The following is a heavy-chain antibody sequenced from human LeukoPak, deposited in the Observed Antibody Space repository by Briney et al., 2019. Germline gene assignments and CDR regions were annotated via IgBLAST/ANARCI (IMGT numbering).Heavy chain of an antibody. CDR3: ARPRGCGSARCNNFDS. D-gene: IGHD2-2*01. CDR1: GFDFSGFS. J-gene: IGHJ4*02. CDR2: MEEYGSYI. V-gene: IGHV3-7*01. Sequence: PGGSLRLSYVVSGFDFSGFSMSWVRQAPGKGLEWVAIMEEYGSYIFYVDSVKGRFIISRDNARNSLYLQMNNLRAEDTAVYYCARPRGCGSARCNNFDSWGQGTLVTVSS.